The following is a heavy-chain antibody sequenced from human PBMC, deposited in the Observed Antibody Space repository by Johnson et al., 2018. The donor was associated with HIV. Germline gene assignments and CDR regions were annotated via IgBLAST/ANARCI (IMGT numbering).Heavy chain of an antibody. J-gene: IGHJ3*02. V-gene: IGHV3-30*04. Sequence: QVQLVESGGGVVQPGRSLRLSCAASGFTFSSYAMHWVRQAPGKGLEWVAVISYDGSNKYYAASVKGRFTISRDNSKNTLYLQMNSLRAEDTAVYYCARGSLSGSPDIWGQGTMVTVSS. CDR2: ISYDGSNK. D-gene: IGHD1-26*01. CDR1: GFTFSSYA. CDR3: ARGSLSGSPDI.